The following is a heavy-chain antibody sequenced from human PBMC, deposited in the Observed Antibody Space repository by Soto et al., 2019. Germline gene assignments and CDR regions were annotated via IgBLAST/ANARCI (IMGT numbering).Heavy chain of an antibody. J-gene: IGHJ6*03. D-gene: IGHD6-6*01. CDR2: IIPILCIA. Sequence: QVQLVQSGAEVKKPGSSVKVSCKASGGTFSSYTISWVRQAPGQGLEWMGRIIPILCIANYAQKFQGRVTITADKSTSTAYMELSSLRSEDTAVYYCARGIAARRTNYYYYDYMDVWGKGTTVTVSS. CDR1: GGTFSSYT. CDR3: ARGIAARRTNYYYYDYMDV. V-gene: IGHV1-69*02.